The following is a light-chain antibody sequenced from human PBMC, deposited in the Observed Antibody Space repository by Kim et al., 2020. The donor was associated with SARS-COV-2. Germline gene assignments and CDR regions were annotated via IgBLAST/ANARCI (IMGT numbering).Light chain of an antibody. V-gene: IGLV3-21*04. Sequence: APGKKARISWGGNNMGSKRVHWYKQKPGQAPVLVIYYDSDRPSGIPERFSGSNSGNTATLTISRVEAGDEADYYCQVWDSSSDHPVFGGGTQLTVL. CDR1: NMGSKR. J-gene: IGLJ3*02. CDR3: QVWDSSSDHPV. CDR2: YDS.